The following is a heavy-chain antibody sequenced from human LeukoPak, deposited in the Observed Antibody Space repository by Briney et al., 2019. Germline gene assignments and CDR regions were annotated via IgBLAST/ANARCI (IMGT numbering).Heavy chain of an antibody. Sequence: ASVKVSCKASGYTFTDYYMHWARQAPGQGLEWMGWINPKSGGTNYALNFQGRVTVTRDTSTSTTYMELSSLRSDDTAVYYCARENQYYNYWGQGTLVTVSS. V-gene: IGHV1-2*02. CDR2: INPKSGGT. CDR3: ARENQYYNY. D-gene: IGHD3-10*01. J-gene: IGHJ4*02. CDR1: GYTFTDYY.